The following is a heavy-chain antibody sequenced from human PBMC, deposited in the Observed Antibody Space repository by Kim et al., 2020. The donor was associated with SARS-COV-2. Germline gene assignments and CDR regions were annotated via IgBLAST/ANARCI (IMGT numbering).Heavy chain of an antibody. J-gene: IGHJ4*02. CDR1: GYTLTELS. CDR2: FDPEDGET. Sequence: ASVKVSCKVSGYTLTELSMHWVRQAPGKGLEWMGGFDPEDGETIYAQKFQGRVTMTEDTSTDTAYMELSSLRSEDTAVYYCATDHGRVRGVDYWGQGTLVTVSS. D-gene: IGHD3-10*01. CDR3: ATDHGRVRGVDY. V-gene: IGHV1-24*01.